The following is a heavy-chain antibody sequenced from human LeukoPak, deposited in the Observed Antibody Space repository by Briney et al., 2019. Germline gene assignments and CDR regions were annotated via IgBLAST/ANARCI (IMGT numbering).Heavy chain of an antibody. CDR3: ARGGDSSGSIRSAFDI. J-gene: IGHJ3*02. CDR2: IYSGGST. Sequence: GGSLRPSCAASGFTLSSNCMSWVRQAPGKGLEWVSLIYSGGSTYYADAVKGRFTISRDNSKNQLYIQMNSLRAEDTAVYYCARGGDSSGSIRSAFDIWGQGTMVTVSS. D-gene: IGHD3-22*01. V-gene: IGHV3-53*01. CDR1: GFTLSSNC.